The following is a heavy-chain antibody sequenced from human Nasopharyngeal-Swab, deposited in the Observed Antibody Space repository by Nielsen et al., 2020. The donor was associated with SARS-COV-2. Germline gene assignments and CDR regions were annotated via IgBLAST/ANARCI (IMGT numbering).Heavy chain of an antibody. D-gene: IGHD6-13*01. Sequence: SETLSLTCAVYGGSLSGYYWSWIRQPPGKGLEWIGEINHSGSTIYNPSLKSRVTISLDTPKNQFSLKLSSVTAADTAVYFCAREFSGSWYSLDYWGQGTLVTVSS. CDR1: GGSLSGYY. V-gene: IGHV4-34*01. CDR3: AREFSGSWYSLDY. J-gene: IGHJ4*02. CDR2: INHSGST.